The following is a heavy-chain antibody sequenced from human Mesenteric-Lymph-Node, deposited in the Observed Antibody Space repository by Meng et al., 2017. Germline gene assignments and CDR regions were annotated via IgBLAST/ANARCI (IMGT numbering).Heavy chain of an antibody. CDR2: ISPDGNRK. V-gene: IGHV3-7*01. D-gene: IGHD3-10*01. Sequence: GESLKISCAGSGFTFSSSWMNWIRQAPGKGLEWVANISPDGNRKSYVDSVKGRFTISRDNAENSLYLQMNSLRVEDTAVYYCASWFGDSNCWGQGTLVTVSA. CDR1: GFTFSSSW. J-gene: IGHJ4*02. CDR3: ASWFGDSNC.